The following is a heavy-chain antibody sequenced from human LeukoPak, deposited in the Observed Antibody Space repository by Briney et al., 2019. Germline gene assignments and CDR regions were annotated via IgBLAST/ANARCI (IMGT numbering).Heavy chain of an antibody. CDR1: GFSFSAAW. CDR3: VNLGYSD. J-gene: IGHJ4*02. CDR2: IKSDGSDK. Sequence: GGSLRPSCEASGFSFSAAWMTWVRQAPGKGLEWVATIKSDGSDKYYVDSVKGRFTLSRDNAKNLVYLQMNSLRVEDTAVYYCVNLGYSDGGQGTLVTVSS. V-gene: IGHV3-7*01. D-gene: IGHD5-12*01.